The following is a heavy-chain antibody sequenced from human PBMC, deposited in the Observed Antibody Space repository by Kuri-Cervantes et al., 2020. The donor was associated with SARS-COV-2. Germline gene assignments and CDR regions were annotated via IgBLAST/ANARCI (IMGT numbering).Heavy chain of an antibody. Sequence: GSLRLSCSVSGVSISSYYWSWIRQPAGKGLEWIGRIYTSGSTNYNPSLKSRVTMSVDTSKNQFSLKLSSVTAADTAVYYCARAASSVYYYGSGSYYNVGYYYYYMDVWGKGTTVTVSS. CDR3: ARAASSVYYYGSGSYYNVGYYYYYMDV. CDR2: IYTSGST. D-gene: IGHD3-10*01. V-gene: IGHV4-4*07. CDR1: GVSISSYY. J-gene: IGHJ6*03.